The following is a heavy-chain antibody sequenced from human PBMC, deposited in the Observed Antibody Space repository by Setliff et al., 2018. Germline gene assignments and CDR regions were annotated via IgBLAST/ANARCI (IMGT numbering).Heavy chain of an antibody. CDR3: ASRSTNYYDSSGYYDAFDI. CDR1: GYTFTSYG. D-gene: IGHD3-22*01. Sequence: ASVKVSCKASGYTFTSYGISWVRQAPGQGLEWMGWISAYNGNTNYAQKLQGRVTMTTDTSTSTAYMELSSLRSEDTAVYYCASRSTNYYDSSGYYDAFDIWGQGTMVT. CDR2: ISAYNGNT. J-gene: IGHJ3*02. V-gene: IGHV1-18*01.